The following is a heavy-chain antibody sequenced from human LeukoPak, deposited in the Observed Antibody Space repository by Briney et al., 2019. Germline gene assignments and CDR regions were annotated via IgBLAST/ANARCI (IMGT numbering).Heavy chain of an antibody. D-gene: IGHD6-13*01. Sequence: PGGSLRLSCAASGFTSTTYSMNWVRQAPGKGLEWVSSISSSSSYRYYADSVKDRFTISRDNAKNSLYLQMNSLRAEDTAVYYCAWYGTVFDYWGQGTLVTVSS. CDR3: AWYGTVFDY. CDR1: GFTSTTYS. J-gene: IGHJ4*02. CDR2: ISSSSSYR. V-gene: IGHV3-21*01.